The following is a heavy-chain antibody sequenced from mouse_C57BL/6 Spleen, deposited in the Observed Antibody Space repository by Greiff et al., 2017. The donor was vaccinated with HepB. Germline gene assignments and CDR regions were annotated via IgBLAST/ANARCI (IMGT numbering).Heavy chain of an antibody. D-gene: IGHD1-1*01. CDR1: GYTFTDYY. CDR2: INPNNGGT. CDR3: ASHYYYGSHAMDY. V-gene: IGHV1-26*01. J-gene: IGHJ4*01. Sequence: EVQLQQSGPELVKPGASVKISCKASGYTFTDYYMNWVKQSHGKSLEWIGDINPNNGGTSYNQKFKGKATLTVDTSSSTAYMELRSLTSEDSAVYYCASHYYYGSHAMDYWGQGTSVTVSS.